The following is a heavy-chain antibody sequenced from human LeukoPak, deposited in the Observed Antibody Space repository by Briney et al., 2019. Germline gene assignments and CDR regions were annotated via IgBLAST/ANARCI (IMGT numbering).Heavy chain of an antibody. CDR2: IYYSGST. Sequence: PSETLSLTCTVSGGSISSYYWSWIRQPPGKGLEWIRYIYYSGSTNYNPSLKSRVTISVDTSKNQFSLKLSSVTAADTAVYYCARGGSGSYYNDAFDIWGQETMVTVSS. CDR1: GGSISSYY. J-gene: IGHJ3*02. V-gene: IGHV4-59*01. D-gene: IGHD3-10*01. CDR3: ARGGSGSYYNDAFDI.